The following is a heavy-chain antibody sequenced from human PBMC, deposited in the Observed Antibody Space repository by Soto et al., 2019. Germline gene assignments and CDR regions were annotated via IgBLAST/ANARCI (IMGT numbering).Heavy chain of an antibody. V-gene: IGHV3-11*01. D-gene: IGHD6-19*01. CDR3: ARDRYSSGWHTFDY. CDR1: AFSFSDYY. J-gene: IGHJ4*02. CDR2: ISSSGSTK. Sequence: PGGSLRLSCAASAFSFSDYYMSWIRQAPGKGLEWVSYISSSGSTKYYADSVKGRFTISRDNAKNSLYLQMNSLRADDTAVYYCARDRYSSGWHTFDYWGQGVLVTVSS.